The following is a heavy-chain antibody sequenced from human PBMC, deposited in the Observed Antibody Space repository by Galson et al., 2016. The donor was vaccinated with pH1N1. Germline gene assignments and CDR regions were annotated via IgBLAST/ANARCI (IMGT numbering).Heavy chain of an antibody. CDR2: IYLGGSLI. CDR3: ARQNDYGDYWGDALDI. D-gene: IGHD4-17*01. J-gene: IGHJ3*02. CDR1: GSRFTNSW. Sequence: QSGAEVKKPGESLKISCKGSGSRFTNSWIGWVRQMPGKGLEWMGIIYLGGSLIRYRPSFQGQVTISADKSINIVYLEWSSLKASDTATYYCARQNDYGDYWGDALDIWGQGTMVTVSS. V-gene: IGHV5-51*01.